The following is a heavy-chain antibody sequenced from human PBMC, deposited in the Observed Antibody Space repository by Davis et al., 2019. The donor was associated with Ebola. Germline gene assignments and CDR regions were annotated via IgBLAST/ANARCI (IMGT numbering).Heavy chain of an antibody. CDR2: IYYSGST. CDR1: GGSISSYY. J-gene: IGHJ6*02. D-gene: IGHD3-10*01. CDR3: FTDSMVRGVIY. V-gene: IGHV4-59*08. Sequence: SETLSLTCTVSGGSISSYYWSWIRQPPGKGLEWIGYIYYSGSTNYNPSLKSRVTISVDTSKNQFSLKLSSVTAADTAVYYCFTDSMVRGVIYWGQGTTVTVSS.